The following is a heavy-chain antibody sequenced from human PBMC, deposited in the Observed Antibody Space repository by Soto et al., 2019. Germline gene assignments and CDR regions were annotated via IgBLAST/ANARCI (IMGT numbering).Heavy chain of an antibody. CDR2: IYYSGST. CDR1: GGSISSNSYY. J-gene: IGHJ4*02. Sequence: QLQLQESGPGLVKPSETLSLTCSVSGGSISSNSYYWGWVRQPPGKGLEWIGSIYYSGSTFYNSSLKSRVTISVNTSKKQFSLKLNAVTAADTAVYYCARIRVSGVSGGDYWGQGTLVTVSS. V-gene: IGHV4-39*01. CDR3: ARIRVSGVSGGDY. D-gene: IGHD3-3*02.